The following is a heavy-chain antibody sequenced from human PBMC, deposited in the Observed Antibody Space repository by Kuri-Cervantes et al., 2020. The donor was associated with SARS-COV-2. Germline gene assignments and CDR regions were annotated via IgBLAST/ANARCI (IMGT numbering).Heavy chain of an antibody. J-gene: IGHJ6*03. V-gene: IGHV3-74*01. CDR3: AREYCSSTSCYLNYMDV. D-gene: IGHD2-2*01. CDR1: GFTFSSYW. Sequence: GGSLRLSCAASGFTFSSYWMHWVRQAPGKGLVWVSRINSDGSSTSYADSVKGRFTISRDNAKNTPYLQMNSLRAEDTAVYYCAREYCSSTSCYLNYMDVWGKGTTVTVSS. CDR2: INSDGSST.